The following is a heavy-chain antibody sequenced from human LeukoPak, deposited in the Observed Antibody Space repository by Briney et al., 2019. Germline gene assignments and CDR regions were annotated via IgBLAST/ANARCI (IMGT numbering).Heavy chain of an antibody. CDR2: ISGGGSSI. D-gene: IGHD1-7*01. V-gene: IGHV3-23*01. J-gene: IGHJ4*02. CDR3: AKPRLQLELRLLFDY. Sequence: GGSLRLSCTASGFTFSSYAMSWVRQAPGKGLEWVLAISGGGSSIHYADSVKGRFTISRDNSKNTLYLQMNSLRAEDTAVYYCAKPRLQLELRLLFDYWGQGTLVTVSS. CDR1: GFTFSSYA.